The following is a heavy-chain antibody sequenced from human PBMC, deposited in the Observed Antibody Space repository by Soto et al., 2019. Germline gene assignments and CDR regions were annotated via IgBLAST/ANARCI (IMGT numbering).Heavy chain of an antibody. D-gene: IGHD1-26*01. CDR1: GGTFSNYA. Sequence: QVQLVQSGAEVKKPGSSVKVSCKASGGTFSNYAISWVRQAPGQGLEWMGGIIPIFGTANYAQKFQGRVTITADESTSTDYMELSSLRSEDTAVYYCAGLKWEQYYFDYWGQGTLVTVSS. CDR3: AGLKWEQYYFDY. J-gene: IGHJ4*02. V-gene: IGHV1-69*12. CDR2: IIPIFGTA.